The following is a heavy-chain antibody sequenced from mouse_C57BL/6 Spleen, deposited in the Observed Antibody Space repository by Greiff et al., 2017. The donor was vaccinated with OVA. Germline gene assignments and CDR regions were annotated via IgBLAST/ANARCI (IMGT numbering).Heavy chain of an antibody. CDR2: ISSGSSTI. CDR3: ARTSYCDDGGYFDV. CDR1: GFTFTGYG. J-gene: IGHJ1*03. D-gene: IGHD1-1*01. V-gene: IGHV5-17*01. Sequence: EVQLMEPGGGLVKPGASLKLSCAASGFTFTGYGMHWVRQAPEKGLEWVAYISSGSSTIYYEDTVKGRFTISRDNAKNTLFLQMTSLRSEDTAMYYCARTSYCDDGGYFDVWGTGTTVTVSS.